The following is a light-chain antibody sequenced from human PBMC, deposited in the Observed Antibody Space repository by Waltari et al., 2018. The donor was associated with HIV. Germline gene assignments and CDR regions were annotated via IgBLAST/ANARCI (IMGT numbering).Light chain of an antibody. CDR3: GTWDGSMSVV. V-gene: IGLV1-51*01. CDR2: GDN. CDR1: YSNLGNNY. Sequence: QSVLTQPPSVSAAPGQSVTISCSGSYSNLGNNYVSWYRQFPGTVPKLLIYGDNKRPSGIPDRFSGSKSGTSATLGITGLQTGDEADYYCGTWDGSMSVVFGGGTKLTVL. J-gene: IGLJ3*02.